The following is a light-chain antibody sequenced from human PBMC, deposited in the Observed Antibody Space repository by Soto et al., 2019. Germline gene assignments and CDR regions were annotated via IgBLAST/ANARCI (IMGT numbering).Light chain of an antibody. CDR1: QSVDSNY. CDR2: GAT. V-gene: IGKV3-20*01. Sequence: ERVLRRSPDTMTFSPGAGAALSCRASQSVDSNYLAWYQQKAGQTPRLIIYGATGRADGIPHRFSGSGFGTDFTLTISKVEPADFAVYYCKQYGTPRSVTFGQGTRLEIK. J-gene: IGKJ5*01. CDR3: KQYGTPRSVT.